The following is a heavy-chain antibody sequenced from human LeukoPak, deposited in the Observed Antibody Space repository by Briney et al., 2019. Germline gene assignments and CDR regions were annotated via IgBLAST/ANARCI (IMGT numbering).Heavy chain of an antibody. J-gene: IGHJ1*01. CDR3: ATGYSSGWYFYFQH. Sequence: GGSLRLSCAASGFTFSSYSMNWVRQAPGKGLEWVSSISSSSSYIYYADSVKGRSTISRDNAKNSLYLQMNSLRAEDTAVYYCATGYSSGWYFYFQHWGQGSLVSVSS. V-gene: IGHV3-21*01. CDR2: ISSSSSYI. CDR1: GFTFSSYS. D-gene: IGHD6-19*01.